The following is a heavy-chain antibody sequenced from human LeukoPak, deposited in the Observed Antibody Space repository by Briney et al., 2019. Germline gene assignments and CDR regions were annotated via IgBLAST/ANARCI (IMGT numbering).Heavy chain of an antibody. CDR1: GFTFSSHA. D-gene: IGHD1-26*01. CDR2: LIENGVTT. CDR3: VKDYQVGSSPAFGDS. J-gene: IGHJ4*02. Sequence: GGSLRLSCAASGFTFSSHAMSWVRQAPGKGLEWVSGLIENGVTTYYADSVKGRFTISRDNYRNTMYLQMNSLRAEDAAVYYCVKDYQVGSSPAFGDSWGQGTLVTVSS. V-gene: IGHV3-23*01.